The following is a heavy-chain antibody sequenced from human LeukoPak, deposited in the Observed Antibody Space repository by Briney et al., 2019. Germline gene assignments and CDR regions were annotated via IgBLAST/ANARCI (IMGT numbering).Heavy chain of an antibody. Sequence: GGSLRLSCAASGFTFSSYAMHWVRQAPGQGLEWVAVISYDGSNKYYADSVKGRFTISRDNSKNTLYLQMNSLRVEDTAVYYCARASGYLRNYFDYWGQGTLVTVSS. CDR1: GFTFSSYA. CDR2: ISYDGSNK. V-gene: IGHV3-30*01. J-gene: IGHJ4*02. D-gene: IGHD3-22*01. CDR3: ARASGYLRNYFDY.